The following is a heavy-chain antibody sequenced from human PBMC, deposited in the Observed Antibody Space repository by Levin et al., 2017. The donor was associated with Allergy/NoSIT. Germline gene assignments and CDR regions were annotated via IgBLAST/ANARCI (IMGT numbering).Heavy chain of an antibody. J-gene: IGHJ4*02. V-gene: IGHV3-49*04. CDR3: ASYPVYRSGGSWMFYFDY. CDR1: GFTFGDYA. CDR2: ISNNVYSVTT. D-gene: IGHD2-15*01. Sequence: GESLKISCTASGFTFGDYAMSWVRQAPGKGLEWVGFISNNVYSVTTEYAASVKVRFTISRDDSKIIAYMQMNSRKTEDTAVYYCASYPVYRSGGSWMFYFDYWGQGTLVTVSS.